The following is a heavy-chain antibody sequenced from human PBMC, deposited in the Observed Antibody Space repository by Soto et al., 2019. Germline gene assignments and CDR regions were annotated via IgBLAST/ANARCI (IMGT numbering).Heavy chain of an antibody. CDR1: GGSVSSSSYY. CDR3: VRGPHYGAWIDYFES. V-gene: IGHV4-39*02. Sequence: PSETLSLTCTVSGGSVSSSSYYWGWVRQPPGKGLEWIGSVYYSGSTYYNPSLESRVTISRDNAKNSLHLQMNSLRAEDAAVYYCVRGPHYGAWIDYFESWGQGTQVTVSS. CDR2: VYYSGST. J-gene: IGHJ4*02. D-gene: IGHD4-17*01.